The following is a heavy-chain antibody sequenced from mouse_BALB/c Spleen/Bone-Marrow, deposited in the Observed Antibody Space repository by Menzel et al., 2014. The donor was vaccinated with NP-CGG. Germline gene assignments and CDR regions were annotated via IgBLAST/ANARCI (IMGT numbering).Heavy chain of an antibody. D-gene: IGHD2-4*01. CDR3: ATMITDWYFDG. J-gene: IGHJ1*01. CDR1: GFNIKDTY. Sequence: EVQLQQSGAELVKPGASVKLSCTAPGFNIKDTYMHWAKQRPEQGLEWIGRIDPANGNTKYDPKFQGKATITADTSSNTAYLQLSSLTSDDTAVYYCATMITDWYFDGWGAGTTVTVSS. V-gene: IGHV14-3*02. CDR2: IDPANGNT.